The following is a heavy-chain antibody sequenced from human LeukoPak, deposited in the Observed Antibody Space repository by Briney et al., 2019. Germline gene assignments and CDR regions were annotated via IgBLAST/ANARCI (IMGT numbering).Heavy chain of an antibody. Sequence: GESLKISCKGSGYSFTSYWIGWVRQTPGKGLEWMGIIYPGDSDTRYSPSFQGQVTISADKSISTAYLQWSSLKASDTAMYYCARLQTAMYDPYYFDYWGQGTLVTVSS. J-gene: IGHJ4*02. CDR2: IYPGDSDT. CDR1: GYSFTSYW. V-gene: IGHV5-51*01. D-gene: IGHD5-18*01. CDR3: ARLQTAMYDPYYFDY.